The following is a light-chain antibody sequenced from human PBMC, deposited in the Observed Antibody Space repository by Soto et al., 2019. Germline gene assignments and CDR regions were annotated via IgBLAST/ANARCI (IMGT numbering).Light chain of an antibody. J-gene: IGKJ4*01. CDR2: KAS. CDR3: QHNSVFPLT. Sequence: DLQMTQFPSTLSASVGDRVTITCRASESISSWLAWYQQKPGKAPKILIYKASTLQSGVPSRFTGSGSGTEFTLTISSLQPDDFATYYCQHNSVFPLTFGGGTKVEIK. V-gene: IGKV1-5*03. CDR1: ESISSW.